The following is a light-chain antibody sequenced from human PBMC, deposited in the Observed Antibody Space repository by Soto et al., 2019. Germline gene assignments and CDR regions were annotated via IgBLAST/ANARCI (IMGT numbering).Light chain of an antibody. Sequence: EIVLTQSPGTLSLSPGERATLSCRASQRVSSGYLAWYQQKPGQTPRLLIYGASGRATGIPDRSSGSGSGTDFTLTISRLEPEDFAVYYCQQYHTSPVTFGQGTTV. CDR2: GAS. V-gene: IGKV3-20*01. CDR3: QQYHTSPVT. CDR1: QRVSSGY. J-gene: IGKJ1*01.